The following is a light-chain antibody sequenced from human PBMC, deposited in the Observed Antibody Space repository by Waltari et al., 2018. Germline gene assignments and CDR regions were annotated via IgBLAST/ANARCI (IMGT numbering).Light chain of an antibody. J-gene: IGKJ1*01. Sequence: EIVLTQSPGTLSLSAGERATLACRASQSVGRSLAWYQQKPGQAPRLLIYDASRRATGIPDRFSGSGSGTDFSLTISRLEPEDFAVYYCQHYVRLPATFGQGTKVEI. CDR1: QSVGRS. CDR2: DAS. V-gene: IGKV3-20*01. CDR3: QHYVRLPAT.